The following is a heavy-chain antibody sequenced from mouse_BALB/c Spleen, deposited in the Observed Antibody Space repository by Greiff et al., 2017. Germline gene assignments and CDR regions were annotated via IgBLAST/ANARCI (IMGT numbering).Heavy chain of an antibody. CDR2: ISYDGSN. J-gene: IGHJ4*01. CDR1: GYSITSGYY. Sequence: EVQLQESGPGLVKPSQSLSLTCSVTGYSITSGYYWNWIRQFPGNKLEWMGYISYDGSNNYNPSLKNRISITRDTSKNQFFLKLNSVTTEDTATYYCARLRRGYAMDYWGQGTSVTVSS. V-gene: IGHV3-6*02. CDR3: ARLRRGYAMDY.